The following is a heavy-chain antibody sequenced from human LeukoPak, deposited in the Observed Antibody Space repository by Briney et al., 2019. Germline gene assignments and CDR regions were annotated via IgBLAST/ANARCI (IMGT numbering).Heavy chain of an antibody. Sequence: SVKVSCKASGGTFSSYAISWVRQAPGQGLEWMGRIIPIFGTANYAQKFQGRVTITTDESTSTAYMELSSLRSEDTAVYYCARAYCSGGSCYSALDYWGQGTLVAVSS. V-gene: IGHV1-69*05. CDR1: GGTFSSYA. CDR2: IIPIFGTA. J-gene: IGHJ4*02. D-gene: IGHD2-15*01. CDR3: ARAYCSGGSCYSALDY.